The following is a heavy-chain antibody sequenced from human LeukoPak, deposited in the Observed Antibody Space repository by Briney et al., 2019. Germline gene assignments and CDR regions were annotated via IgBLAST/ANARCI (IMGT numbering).Heavy chain of an antibody. J-gene: IGHJ4*02. D-gene: IGHD5-18*01. CDR3: ARGHRGYSYGPFDY. CDR1: GGSFSGYY. CDR2: INHSGST. Sequence: SETLSLTCAVYGGSFSGYYWSWIRQPPGKGLEWIGEINHSGSTNYNPSLKSRVTISVDTSKNQFSLKLSSVTAADTAVCYCARGHRGYSYGPFDYWGQGTLVTVSS. V-gene: IGHV4-34*01.